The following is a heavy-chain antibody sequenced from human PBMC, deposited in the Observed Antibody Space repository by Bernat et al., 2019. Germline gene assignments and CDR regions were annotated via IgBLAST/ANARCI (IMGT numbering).Heavy chain of an antibody. CDR1: GGTFSSYA. CDR3: ATEEGVYCSGGSCYQLIFDI. V-gene: IGHV1-69*06. CDR2: IIPIFGTA. D-gene: IGHD2-15*01. J-gene: IGHJ3*02. Sequence: QVQLVQSGAAVKKPGSSVKCSCKASGGTFSSYAISWVRQAPGQGLEWMGGIIPIFGTANYAQKFQGRVTITADKSTSTAYMELSSLRSEDTAVYYCATEEGVYCSGGSCYQLIFDIWGQGTMITASS.